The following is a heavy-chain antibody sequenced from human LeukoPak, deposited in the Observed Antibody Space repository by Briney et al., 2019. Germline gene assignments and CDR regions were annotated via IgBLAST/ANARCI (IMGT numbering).Heavy chain of an antibody. CDR3: AKELRGAFDI. J-gene: IGHJ3*02. Sequence: GGSLRLSCAASGFTFSSYGMTWVRQAPGKGLEWVSSINGRGGSTYYADSVKGRFTISRDNSKNTLYLQMNSLRAEDTAVYYCAKELRGAFDIWGQGTMVTVSS. CDR2: INGRGGST. V-gene: IGHV3-23*01. CDR1: GFTFSSYG. D-gene: IGHD3-10*01.